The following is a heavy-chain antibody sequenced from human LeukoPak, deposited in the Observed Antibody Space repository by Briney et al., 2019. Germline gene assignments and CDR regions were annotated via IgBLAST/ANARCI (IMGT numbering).Heavy chain of an antibody. CDR3: AGSGYCSGGSCLREFDY. D-gene: IGHD2-15*01. CDR1: VYTFTNYC. V-gene: IGHV1-18*01. CDR2: ISAYNGNT. J-gene: IGHJ4*02. Sequence: ASVTVSCKASVYTFTNYCISWVRQPPGQGLEWMGWISAYNGNTNYAHNLQGRVTMITDTSTDTAFMEARSLRSDGHACYYLAGSGYCSGGSCLREFDYWGQETLVTVSS.